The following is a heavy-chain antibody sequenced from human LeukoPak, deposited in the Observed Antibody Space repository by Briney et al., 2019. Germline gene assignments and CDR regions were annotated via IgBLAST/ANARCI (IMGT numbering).Heavy chain of an antibody. D-gene: IGHD5-12*01. Sequence: GGSLRLSCAASGFTFSSYSMNWVRQAPGKGLEWVSSISSSSSYIYYADPVKGRFTISRDNAKNSLYLQMNSLRAEDTAVYYCARARRATDPYYYYMDVWGKGTTVTVSS. CDR3: ARARRATDPYYYYMDV. CDR1: GFTFSSYS. V-gene: IGHV3-21*01. CDR2: ISSSSSYI. J-gene: IGHJ6*03.